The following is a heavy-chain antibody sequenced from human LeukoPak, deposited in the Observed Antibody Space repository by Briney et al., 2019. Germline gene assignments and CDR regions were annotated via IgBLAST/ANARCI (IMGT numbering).Heavy chain of an antibody. J-gene: IGHJ6*02. V-gene: IGHV3-7*03. Sequence: PGGSLRLSCAASGFTFSSFWISWVRQAPGKGLEWVANIKTDGSEKYYVDSVKGRFTISRDNAKNSAYLQMNSLRAEDTAVYYCHYYGMDVWGQGTTVTVSS. CDR2: IKTDGSEK. CDR1: GFTFSSFW. CDR3: HYYGMDV.